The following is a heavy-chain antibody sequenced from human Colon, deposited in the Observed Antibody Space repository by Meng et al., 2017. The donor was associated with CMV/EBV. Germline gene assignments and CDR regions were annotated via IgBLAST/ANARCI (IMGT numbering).Heavy chain of an antibody. D-gene: IGHD2-2*01. Sequence: GESLKISCVDSGFTFNSYWMSWVRQAPGKGLEWVANIKQDGSEKYYVDSVKGRFTISRDNAKNSLYLQMNSLRAEDTAVYYCARGWGGYCSSTSCQDEYYYYYGMDVWGQGTTVTVSS. CDR1: GFTFNSYW. CDR2: IKQDGSEK. V-gene: IGHV3-7*04. CDR3: ARGWGGYCSSTSCQDEYYYYYGMDV. J-gene: IGHJ6*02.